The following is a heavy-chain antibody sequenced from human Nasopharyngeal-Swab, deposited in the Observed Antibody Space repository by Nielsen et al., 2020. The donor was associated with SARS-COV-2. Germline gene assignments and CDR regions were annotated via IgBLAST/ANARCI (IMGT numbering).Heavy chain of an antibody. CDR2: ISWSSGSI. J-gene: IGHJ3*02. CDR1: GFTFDDYA. Sequence: SLKISCAASGFTFDDYAMHWVRQAPGKGLEWVSGISWSSGSIGYADSVKGRFTISRDNAKNSLYLQMNSLRAEDTALYYCAKEDNLGAFDIWGQGTMVTVSS. CDR3: AKEDNLGAFDI. D-gene: IGHD1-1*01. V-gene: IGHV3-9*01.